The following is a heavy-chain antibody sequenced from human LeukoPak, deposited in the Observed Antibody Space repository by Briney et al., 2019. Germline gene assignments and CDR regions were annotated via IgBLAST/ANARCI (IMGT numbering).Heavy chain of an antibody. V-gene: IGHV1-2*02. CDR1: GYTLTGYY. CDR3: ARNYDTTGEIDY. J-gene: IGHJ4*02. Sequence: GASVKVSCKASGYTLTGYYMHWVRQAPGQGLAWMGWINPNTGDTNYAQNFQGRVTMTRDTSISTAYMELRWLRSDDTAIYYCARNYDTTGEIDYWGQGTLVTVSS. CDR2: INPNTGDT. D-gene: IGHD3-22*01.